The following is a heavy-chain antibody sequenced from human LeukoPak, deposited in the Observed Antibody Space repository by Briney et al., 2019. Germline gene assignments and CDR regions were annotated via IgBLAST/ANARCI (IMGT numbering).Heavy chain of an antibody. J-gene: IGHJ2*01. CDR2: INPNSGGT. Sequence: ASVTVSCKASGYTFTGYYMHWVRQAPGQGLEWMGRINPNSGGTNYAQKFQGTVTMTRDTSTSTVYMDLRSLRSEDTAVYYCARDTIWGRGSYLDVWGRGTLVTVSS. CDR3: ARDTIWGRGSYLDV. D-gene: IGHD3-10*01. V-gene: IGHV1-2*06. CDR1: GYTFTGYY.